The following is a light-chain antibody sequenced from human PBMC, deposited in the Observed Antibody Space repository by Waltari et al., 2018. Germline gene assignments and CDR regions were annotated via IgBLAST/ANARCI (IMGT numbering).Light chain of an antibody. J-gene: IGKJ2*01. CDR1: QDISNY. CDR2: DAS. CDR3: QHYDNLPPPSYT. Sequence: DIQMTQSPSSLSASVGDRVTITCQASQDISNYLNWYQQKAGNAPKLLIYDASNLETGVPSRFSGGGSGTHFTFTISSLQPEDIATYYCQHYDNLPPPSYTFGQGTKLEIK. V-gene: IGKV1-33*01.